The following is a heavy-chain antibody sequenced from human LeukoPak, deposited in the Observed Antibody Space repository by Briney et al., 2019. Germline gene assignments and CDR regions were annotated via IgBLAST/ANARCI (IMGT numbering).Heavy chain of an antibody. CDR1: GGSFSGYY. V-gene: IGHV4-34*01. CDR2: INHSGST. D-gene: IGHD3-3*01. J-gene: IGHJ4*02. CDR3: ASHFLFYDFWSGYYLGVFDY. Sequence: PSETLSLTCAVYGGSFSGYYWSWIRQPPGKGLEWIGEINHSGSTYYNPSLKSRVTISVDTSKNQFSLKLSSVTAADTAVYYCASHFLFYDFWSGYYLGVFDYWGQGTLVTVSS.